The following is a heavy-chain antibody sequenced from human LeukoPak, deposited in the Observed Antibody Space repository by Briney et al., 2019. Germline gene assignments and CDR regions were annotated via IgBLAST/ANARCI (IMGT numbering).Heavy chain of an antibody. CDR2: IWYDGSNK. D-gene: IGHD6-13*01. Sequence: GRSLRLSCAASGFTFSSYGMHWVRQAPGKGLEWVAVIWYDGSNKYYADSVKGRFTISRDNSKNTLYLQMNSLRAEDTAVYYCAKVKGDSSSWYEAFDIWGQGTMVTVSS. J-gene: IGHJ3*02. CDR3: AKVKGDSSSWYEAFDI. CDR1: GFTFSSYG. V-gene: IGHV3-33*06.